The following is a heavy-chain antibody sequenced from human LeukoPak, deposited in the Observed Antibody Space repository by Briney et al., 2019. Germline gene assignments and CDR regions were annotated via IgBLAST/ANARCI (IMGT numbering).Heavy chain of an antibody. CDR2: IYPGDSDT. CDR3: ARLFRSVMPGAKFKDYYYGMDV. J-gene: IGHJ6*02. CDR1: GYSFTSYW. Sequence: GESLKISCKGSGYSFTSYWIGWVRQMPGKGLEWMGIIYPGDSDTRYSPSFQGQVTISADKSISTAYLQWSSLKASDTAMYYCARLFRSVMPGAKFKDYYYGMDVWDQGTTVTVSS. V-gene: IGHV5-51*01. D-gene: IGHD1-26*01.